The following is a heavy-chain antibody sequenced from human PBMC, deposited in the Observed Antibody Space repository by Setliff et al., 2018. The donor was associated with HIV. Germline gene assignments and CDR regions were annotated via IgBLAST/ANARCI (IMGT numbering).Heavy chain of an antibody. CDR2: IYHSGST. J-gene: IGHJ4*02. Sequence: SETLSLTCTVSGGSLSDYYWSWIRQAPGKGLEWIGNIYHSGSTYYNPSLKSRVTISVDTSKNQFSLKLSSVTAADTAVYYCAISIVGVTSEMYWAQGTLVTVSS. CDR1: GGSLSDYY. V-gene: IGHV4-59*04. D-gene: IGHD2-21*02. CDR3: AISIVGVTSEMY.